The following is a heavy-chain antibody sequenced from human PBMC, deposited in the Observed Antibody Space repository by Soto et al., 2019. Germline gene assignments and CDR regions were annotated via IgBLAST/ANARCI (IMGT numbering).Heavy chain of an antibody. V-gene: IGHV1-69*01. CDR1: GGTFSSYA. D-gene: IGHD3-22*01. CDR3: ARDHYDSSGNWGIDYFQH. Sequence: QVQLVQSGAEVKKPGSSVKVSCKASGGTFSSYAISWVRQAPGQGLEWMGGIIPIFGTANYAQKFQGRVTITADESTSTAYMELSSLRSEDTAVYYCARDHYDSSGNWGIDYFQHWGQGTLVTVSS. J-gene: IGHJ1*01. CDR2: IIPIFGTA.